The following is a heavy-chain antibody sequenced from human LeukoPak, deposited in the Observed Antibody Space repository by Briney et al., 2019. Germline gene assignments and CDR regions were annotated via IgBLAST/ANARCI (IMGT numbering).Heavy chain of an antibody. Sequence: GGSLRLSCAASGFTVSSNYMSWVRQAPGKRLEWVSVIYSGGTTYYADSVKGRFTISRDNSKNTLYLQMNSLRAEDTAVYYCARVSSDSNGWYEFDYWGQGTLVTVSS. CDR1: GFTVSSNY. D-gene: IGHD6-19*01. J-gene: IGHJ4*02. CDR2: IYSGGTT. CDR3: ARVSSDSNGWYEFDY. V-gene: IGHV3-53*01.